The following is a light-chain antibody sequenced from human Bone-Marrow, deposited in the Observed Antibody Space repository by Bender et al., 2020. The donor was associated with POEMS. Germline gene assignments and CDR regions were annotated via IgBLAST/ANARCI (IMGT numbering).Light chain of an antibody. CDR1: SGSGSTRYY. CDR2: SAV. V-gene: IGLV8-61*01. Sequence: QTVVTQEPSFSVSPGGTVTLTCGLSSGSGSTRYYPSWYQQTPGQAPRTLIYSAVTRSSGVPDRFSGSILGNKAALTITGAQADDESDYYCVFYMGSGTWVFGGGTKLTVL. J-gene: IGLJ3*02. CDR3: VFYMGSGTWV.